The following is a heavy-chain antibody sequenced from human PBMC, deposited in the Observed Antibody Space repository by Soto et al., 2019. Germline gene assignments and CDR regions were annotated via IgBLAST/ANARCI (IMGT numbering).Heavy chain of an antibody. CDR1: GFTFSSYG. V-gene: IGHV3-30*18. Sequence: GGSLRLSCAASGFTFSSYGMHWVRQAPGKGLEWVAVISYDGSNKYYADSVKGRFTISRDNSKNTLYLQMNSLRAEDTAVYYCAKEVKTIFDYWGQGTLVTVSS. CDR3: AKEVKTIFDY. CDR2: ISYDGSNK. D-gene: IGHD3-3*01. J-gene: IGHJ4*02.